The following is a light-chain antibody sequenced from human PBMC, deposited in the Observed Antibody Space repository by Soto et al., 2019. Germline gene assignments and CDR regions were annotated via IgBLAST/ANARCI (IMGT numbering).Light chain of an antibody. CDR3: QQYCQQYGSSPPSWT. CDR2: GAS. J-gene: IGKJ1*01. V-gene: IGKV3-20*01. CDR1: QTVSSSY. Sequence: ETVLTQSPGTLSLSPGERATLSCRASQTVSSSYLAWYQQKPGQAPRLLIYGASSRATGIPDRFSGSGSGTDLTLPISSLEPEDFAVYYCQQYCQQYGSSPPSWTFGQGTRVEIK.